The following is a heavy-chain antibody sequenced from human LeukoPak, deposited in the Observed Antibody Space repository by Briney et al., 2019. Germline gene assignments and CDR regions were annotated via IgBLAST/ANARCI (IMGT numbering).Heavy chain of an antibody. Sequence: PGGSLRLSCAASGFTFSSYAMSWVRQAPGKGLEWVSSISSSRSYIYYADSVKGRFTISRDNAKNSLYLQMNSLRAEDTAVYYCARIIVVVPAASHGMDVWGQGTTVTVSS. CDR1: GFTFSSYA. V-gene: IGHV3-21*01. CDR2: ISSSRSYI. CDR3: ARIIVVVPAASHGMDV. D-gene: IGHD2-2*01. J-gene: IGHJ6*02.